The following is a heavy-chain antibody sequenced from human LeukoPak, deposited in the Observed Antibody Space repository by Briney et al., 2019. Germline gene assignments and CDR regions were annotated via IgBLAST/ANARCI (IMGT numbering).Heavy chain of an antibody. Sequence: PGGSLRLSCAASGFTFSSYSMNWVRQAPGKGLEWVAVISYDGSNKYYADSVKGRFTISRDKSKNTLYLQMNSPRAEDTAVYYCAREDIVATTPFDYWGQGTLVTVSS. CDR2: ISYDGSNK. J-gene: IGHJ4*02. V-gene: IGHV3-30*03. CDR3: AREDIVATTPFDY. CDR1: GFTFSSYS. D-gene: IGHD5-12*01.